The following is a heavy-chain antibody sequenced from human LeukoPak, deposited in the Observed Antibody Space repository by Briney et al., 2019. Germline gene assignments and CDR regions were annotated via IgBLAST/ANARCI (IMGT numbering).Heavy chain of an antibody. Sequence: APVKVSCKASGYTFTGYYMHWVRQAPGQGLEWMGWINPNSGGTNYVQKFQGRVTMTRDTSISTAYMELSRLRSDDTAVYYCARERTTVTTGLGYWGQGTLVTVSS. J-gene: IGHJ4*02. D-gene: IGHD4-17*01. CDR3: ARERTTVTTGLGY. CDR1: GYTFTGYY. CDR2: INPNSGGT. V-gene: IGHV1-2*02.